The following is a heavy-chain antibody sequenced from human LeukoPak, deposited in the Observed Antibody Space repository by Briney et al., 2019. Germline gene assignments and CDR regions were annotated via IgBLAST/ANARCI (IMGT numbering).Heavy chain of an antibody. Sequence: PSETLSLTCTVSGGSISSYYWSWIQQPPGKGLEWIGYIYYSGSTNYNPSLKSRVTISVDTSKNQFSLKLSSVTAADTAVYYCARLYYDILTGYLFDYWGRGTLVTVSS. V-gene: IGHV4-59*08. D-gene: IGHD3-9*01. CDR3: ARLYYDILTGYLFDY. CDR2: IYYSGST. CDR1: GGSISSYY. J-gene: IGHJ4*02.